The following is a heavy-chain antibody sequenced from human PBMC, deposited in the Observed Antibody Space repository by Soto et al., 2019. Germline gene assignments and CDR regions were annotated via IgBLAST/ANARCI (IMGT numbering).Heavy chain of an antibody. J-gene: IGHJ6*02. D-gene: IGHD3-10*01. Sequence: GGSLRLSCAAYGFTFSSYAMRWVRQAPGKGLEWVSAISGSGGSTYYADSVKGRFTISRDNSKNTLYLQMNSLRAEDTAVYYCAKVVDGSGSYSYYYYGMDVWGQGTTVTVSS. V-gene: IGHV3-23*01. CDR2: ISGSGGST. CDR3: AKVVDGSGSYSYYYYGMDV. CDR1: GFTFSSYA.